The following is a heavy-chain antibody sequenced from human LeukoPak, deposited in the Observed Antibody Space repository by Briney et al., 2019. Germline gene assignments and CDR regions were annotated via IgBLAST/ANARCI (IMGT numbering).Heavy chain of an antibody. CDR1: GGSFSGYY. CDR3: ARTRSKTITMVLDY. D-gene: IGHD3-10*01. Sequence: SETLSLTCAVYGGSFSGYYWSWIRQPPGKGLEWIGEINHSGSTNYKPSLKSRVTISVDTSKNQFSLKLSSVTAADTAVYYCARTRSKTITMVLDYWGQGTLVTVSS. CDR2: INHSGST. V-gene: IGHV4-34*01. J-gene: IGHJ4*02.